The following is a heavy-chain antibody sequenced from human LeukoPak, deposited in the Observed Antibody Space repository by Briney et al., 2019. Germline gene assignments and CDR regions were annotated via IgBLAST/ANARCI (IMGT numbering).Heavy chain of an antibody. CDR1: GFTFSSYA. Sequence: GGSLRLSCAASGFTFSSYAMSWVRQAPGKGLEWVSAIIGSGGSTYYADSVKGRFTISRDNSKNTLYLQMNSLRAEDTAVYYCAKWDGSSGYYFFDYWGQGTLVTVSS. V-gene: IGHV3-23*01. CDR2: IIGSGGST. CDR3: AKWDGSSGYYFFDY. D-gene: IGHD3-22*01. J-gene: IGHJ4*02.